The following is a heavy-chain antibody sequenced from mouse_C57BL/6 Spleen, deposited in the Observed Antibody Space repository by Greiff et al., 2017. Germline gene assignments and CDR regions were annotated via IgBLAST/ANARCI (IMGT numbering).Heavy chain of an antibody. V-gene: IGHV14-2*01. CDR3: ARGGGYGNDAMDY. Sequence: VQLQQSGAELVKPGASVKLSCTASGFNIKDYYMHWVKQRTEQGLEWIGRIDPEDGETKYAPQFQGKATITADTSSNTAYLQLSSLTSEDTAVYYCARGGGYGNDAMDYWGQGTSVTVSS. J-gene: IGHJ4*01. CDR2: IDPEDGET. CDR1: GFNIKDYY. D-gene: IGHD2-2*01.